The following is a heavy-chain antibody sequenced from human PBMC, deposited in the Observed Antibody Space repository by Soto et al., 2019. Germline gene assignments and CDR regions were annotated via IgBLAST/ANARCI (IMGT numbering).Heavy chain of an antibody. CDR2: IYYSGST. V-gene: IGHV4-59*01. Sequence: TLSLTCTVSVGSISSDYWSWIRQPPWKVLEWIGYIYYSGSTNYNPSLKSRVTISVDTSKNQFSLKLSSVTAADTAVYYCARDRLRYYDWLPNYYGMDVWGQGTTVTVSS. CDR1: VGSISSDY. D-gene: IGHD3-9*01. J-gene: IGHJ6*02. CDR3: ARDRLRYYDWLPNYYGMDV.